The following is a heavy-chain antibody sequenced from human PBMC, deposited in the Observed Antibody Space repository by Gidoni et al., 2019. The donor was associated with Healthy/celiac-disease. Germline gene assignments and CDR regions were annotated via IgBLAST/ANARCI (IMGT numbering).Heavy chain of an antibody. V-gene: IGHV4-4*02. CDR3: ARGQYYYGSGRFGEFDP. J-gene: IGHJ5*02. Sequence: QVQLQESGPGLVKPSGTLSLTFAVSGGSISSSNWWSWVRQPPGKGREWIGDIYHSGSTNYNPSLKSRVTISVDKSKNQFSLKLSSVTAADTAVYYCARGQYYYGSGRFGEFDPWGQGTLVTVSS. CDR1: GGSISSSNW. D-gene: IGHD3-10*01. CDR2: IYHSGST.